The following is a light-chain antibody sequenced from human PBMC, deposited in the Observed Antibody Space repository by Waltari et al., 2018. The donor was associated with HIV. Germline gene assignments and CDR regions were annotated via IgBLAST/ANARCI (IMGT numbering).Light chain of an antibody. CDR2: GTS. Sequence: QSVLTQPPSVSGAPGQRVTISCTGSSSNIGAGYDVHWYQQLPGTAPKLLIFGTSNRPSGVPDRFSGSKSGTSASLAITVLQAEDEADYYCQSYDSSLSVVFGGGTKLTVL. J-gene: IGLJ2*01. CDR3: QSYDSSLSVV. CDR1: SSNIGAGYD. V-gene: IGLV1-40*01.